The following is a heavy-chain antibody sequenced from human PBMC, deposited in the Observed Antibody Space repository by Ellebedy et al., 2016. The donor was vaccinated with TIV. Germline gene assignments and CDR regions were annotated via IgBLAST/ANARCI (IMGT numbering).Heavy chain of an antibody. Sequence: GGSLRLSXAASGFTFSSYAMSWVRQAPGKGLEWVSAISGSGGSTYYADSVKGRFTISRDNSKNTLYLQMNSLRAEDTALYYCAKDHYYYYYMDVWGKGTTVTVSS. CDR1: GFTFSSYA. CDR2: ISGSGGST. J-gene: IGHJ6*03. CDR3: AKDHYYYYYMDV. V-gene: IGHV3-23*01.